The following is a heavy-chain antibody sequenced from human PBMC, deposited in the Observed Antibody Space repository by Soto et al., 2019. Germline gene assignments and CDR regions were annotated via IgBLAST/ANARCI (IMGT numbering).Heavy chain of an antibody. D-gene: IGHD6-19*01. V-gene: IGHV3-48*04. Sequence: PGGSLILSCAASGFTFSSYSMNWVRQAPGKGLEWVSYISSSSSTIYYADSVKGRFTISRDNAKNSLYLQMNSLRAEDTALYYCSKNTKAMLAVAGPFDYGGQGTLVTVS. J-gene: IGHJ4*02. CDR1: GFTFSSYS. CDR2: ISSSSSTI. CDR3: SKNTKAMLAVAGPFDY.